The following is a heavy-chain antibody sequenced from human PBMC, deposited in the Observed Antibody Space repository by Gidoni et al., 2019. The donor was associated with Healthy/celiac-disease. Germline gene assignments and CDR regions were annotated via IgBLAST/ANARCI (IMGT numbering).Heavy chain of an antibody. J-gene: IGHJ6*02. D-gene: IGHD5-18*01. CDR1: GCSISSGGYY. Sequence: QVQLQESGPGLVKPSQTLSLTCTVSGCSISSGGYYWSWIRQHPGKGLEWIGYIYYSGRTYYNPSLKSRVTISVDTSKNQFSLKLSSVTAADTAVYYCACHSYLYGMDVWGQGTTVTVSS. CDR2: IYYSGRT. CDR3: ACHSYLYGMDV. V-gene: IGHV4-31*03.